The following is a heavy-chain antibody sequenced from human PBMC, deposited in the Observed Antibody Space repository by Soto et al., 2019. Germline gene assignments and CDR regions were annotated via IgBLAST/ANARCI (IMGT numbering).Heavy chain of an antibody. CDR3: ARAVSIAARPRHYYYYMDV. CDR2: MNPNSGNT. J-gene: IGHJ6*03. Sequence: ASVKVSFKASGYTFTSYDINWVRQATGQGLEWMGWMNPNSGNTGYAQKFQGRVTMTRNTSISTAYMELSSLRSEDTAVYYCARAVSIAARPRHYYYYMDVWGKGTTVTVSS. V-gene: IGHV1-8*01. CDR1: GYTFTSYD. D-gene: IGHD6-6*01.